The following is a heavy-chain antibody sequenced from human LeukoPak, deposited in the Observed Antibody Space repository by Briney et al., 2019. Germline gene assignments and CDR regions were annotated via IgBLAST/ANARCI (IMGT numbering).Heavy chain of an antibody. V-gene: IGHV4-34*01. J-gene: IGHJ4*02. CDR3: ARGILSGYYFDS. CDR2: IHYSGSA. Sequence: SETLSLTCAVYGGSFSGYYWSWIRQSPGKGLEWIAEIHYSGSASYNPSLKSRVTISGDPSKNQVSLRVTSVTAACTAEYYCARGILSGYYFDSWGQGSLVTVSS. D-gene: IGHD2-15*01. CDR1: GGSFSGYY.